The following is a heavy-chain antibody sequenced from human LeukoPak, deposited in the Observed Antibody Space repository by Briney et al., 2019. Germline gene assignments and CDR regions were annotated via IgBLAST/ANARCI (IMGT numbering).Heavy chain of an antibody. CDR3: ARHVDTAMWVGYYMDV. J-gene: IGHJ6*03. CDR1: GYSSASFW. Sequence: GEPLKISCKGSGYSSASFWFGGVRQMPGKGLGWLGIIYPGDSYTRYSPSFQGQVTISADKSISTAYLQWSSLKASDTAMYYCARHVDTAMWVGYYMDVWGKGTTVTVSS. D-gene: IGHD5-18*01. V-gene: IGHV5-51*01. CDR2: IYPGDSYT.